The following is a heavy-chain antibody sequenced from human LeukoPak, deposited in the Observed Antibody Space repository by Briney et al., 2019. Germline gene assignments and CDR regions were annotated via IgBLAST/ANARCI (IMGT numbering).Heavy chain of an antibody. CDR2: ISGSGGST. CDR3: AKTGGWYFDY. Sequence: GGPLRLSCAASGFTFSSYDMRWVRQAPGKGLEWVSGISGSGGSTYYADSVKGRFTISRDNSKNTLYLQMNNLRAEDTAVCYCAKTGGWYFDYWGQGTLVTVSS. V-gene: IGHV3-23*01. D-gene: IGHD6-19*01. J-gene: IGHJ4*02. CDR1: GFTFSSYD.